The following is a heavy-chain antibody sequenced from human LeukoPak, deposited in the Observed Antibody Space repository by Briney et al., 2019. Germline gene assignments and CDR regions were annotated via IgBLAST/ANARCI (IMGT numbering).Heavy chain of an antibody. CDR3: AREWQQLAPLIDY. D-gene: IGHD6-13*01. CDR2: ISSSGSTI. Sequence: PGGSLRLSCAASGFTFSSYEMNWVRQAPGKGLEWVSYISSSGSTIYYADSVKGRFTISRDNAKNSLYLQMNSLRAEDTAIYYCAREWQQLAPLIDYWGQGTLVTVSS. CDR1: GFTFSSYE. V-gene: IGHV3-48*03. J-gene: IGHJ4*02.